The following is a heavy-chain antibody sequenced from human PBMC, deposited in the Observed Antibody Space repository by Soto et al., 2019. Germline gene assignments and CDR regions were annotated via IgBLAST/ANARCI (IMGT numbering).Heavy chain of an antibody. D-gene: IGHD3-3*01. CDR3: ATSSPDFGVVMERTTDYDY. V-gene: IGHV1-24*01. CDR1: GYTLTELS. CDR2: FDPEDGET. Sequence: ASVKVSCKVSGYTLTELSMHWVRQAPGKGLEWMGGFDPEDGETIYAQKSQGRVTMTEDTSTDTAYMELSSLRSEDTAVYYCATSSPDFGVVMERTTDYDYWGQGTLVTVSS. J-gene: IGHJ4*02.